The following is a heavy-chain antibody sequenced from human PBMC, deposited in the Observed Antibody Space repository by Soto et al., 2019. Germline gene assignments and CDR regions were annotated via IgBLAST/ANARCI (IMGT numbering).Heavy chain of an antibody. CDR2: IDPSDSYT. D-gene: IGHD3-10*01. CDR3: ARLSPNYYGSGDYYGMDV. V-gene: IGHV5-10-1*01. Sequence: PGESLKISCKGSGYSFTSYWISWVRQMPGKGLEWMGRIDPSDSYTNYSPSFQGHVTISADKSISTAYLQWSSLKASDTAMYYCARLSPNYYGSGDYYGMDVWGQGTTVTVSS. CDR1: GYSFTSYW. J-gene: IGHJ6*02.